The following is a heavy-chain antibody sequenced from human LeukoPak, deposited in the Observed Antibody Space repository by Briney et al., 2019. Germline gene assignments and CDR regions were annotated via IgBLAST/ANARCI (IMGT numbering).Heavy chain of an antibody. V-gene: IGHV4-34*01. CDR1: GGSFSGYY. D-gene: IGHD3-10*01. J-gene: IGHJ5*02. CDR2: INHSGST. CDR3: VRGTMVRGYHHSAWFDP. Sequence: SETLSLTCAVYGGSFSGYYWSWIRQPPGKGLEWIGEINHSGSTNYNPSLKSRVTISVDTSKNQFSLKLSSVTAADTAVYYCVRGTMVRGYHHSAWFDPWGQGTLVTVSS.